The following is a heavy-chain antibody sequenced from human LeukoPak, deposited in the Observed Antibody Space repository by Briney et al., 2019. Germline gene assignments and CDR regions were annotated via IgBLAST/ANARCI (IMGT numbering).Heavy chain of an antibody. CDR2: INPSGSST. D-gene: IGHD3-16*02. V-gene: IGHV1-46*01. CDR1: GYTFTSYG. J-gene: IGHJ5*02. CDR3: ARDNSVGDIAWWFDP. Sequence: ASVKVSCKASGYTFTSYGISWVGQAPGQGLEWMGLINPSGSSTLYAQKFQGRVTMTRDMSTTTDYMELSSLRSEDTAVYYCARDNSVGDIAWWFDPWGQGTLVTVSS.